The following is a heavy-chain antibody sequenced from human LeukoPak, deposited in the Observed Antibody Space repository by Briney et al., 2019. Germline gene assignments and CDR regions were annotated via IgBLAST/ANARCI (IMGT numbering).Heavy chain of an antibody. CDR2: IRSDGSDT. CDR1: GFTFSDTW. Sequence: PGGSLRLSCAASGFTFSDTWMHWVRQAPGEGLVWVSRIRSDGSDTRYAESVKGRFTISRDNSKNTLYLQMNSLRAEDTAVYYCANPGTGTTIFRAFDIWGQGTMVTVSS. J-gene: IGHJ3*02. CDR3: ANPGTGTTIFRAFDI. V-gene: IGHV3-74*01. D-gene: IGHD1-1*01.